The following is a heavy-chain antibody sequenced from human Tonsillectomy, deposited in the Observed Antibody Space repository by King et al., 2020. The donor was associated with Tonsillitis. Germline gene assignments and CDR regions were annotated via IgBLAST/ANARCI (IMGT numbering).Heavy chain of an antibody. V-gene: IGHV4-31*03. CDR2: SYYNANTHNPST. D-gene: IGHD2-15*01. CDR1: GGSISSNDHY. Sequence: VQLQESGPGLVKPSQTLSLTCIVSGGSISSNDHYWSWIRQHPGKGLEWIGYSYYNANTHNPSTYYNPSLKSRVTISAYTSKNQFSVKLNSVTAADTAVYYCVRYEGGVFDPWGQGTLVAVSS. J-gene: IGHJ5*02. CDR3: VRYEGGVFDP.